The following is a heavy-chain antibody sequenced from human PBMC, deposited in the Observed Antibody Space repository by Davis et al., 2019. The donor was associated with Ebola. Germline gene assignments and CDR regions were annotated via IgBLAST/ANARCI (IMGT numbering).Heavy chain of an antibody. D-gene: IGHD1-26*01. Sequence: GESLKISCAASGFTFSGSAMHWVRQASGKGLEWVGRIRSKANSYATAYAASVKGRFTISRDDSKNTAYLQMNSLKTEDTAVYYCTRSSYRGTDYWGQGTLVTVSS. CDR3: TRSSYRGTDY. CDR1: GFTFSGSA. CDR2: IRSKANSYAT. J-gene: IGHJ4*02. V-gene: IGHV3-73*01.